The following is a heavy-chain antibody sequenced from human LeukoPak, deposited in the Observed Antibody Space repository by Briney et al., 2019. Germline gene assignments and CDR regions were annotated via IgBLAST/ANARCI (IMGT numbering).Heavy chain of an antibody. V-gene: IGHV1-2*02. CDR1: GYTFTGYY. Sequence: ASVKVSCKASGYTFTGYYMHWVRQAPGQGLEWMGWINPNSGGTNYAQKFQGRVTMTRDTSISTAYMELSRLRSDDTAVYYCARSHRWGYCSSTSCYPSIDMDVWGKGTTVTVSS. J-gene: IGHJ6*03. CDR2: INPNSGGT. CDR3: ARSHRWGYCSSTSCYPSIDMDV. D-gene: IGHD2-2*01.